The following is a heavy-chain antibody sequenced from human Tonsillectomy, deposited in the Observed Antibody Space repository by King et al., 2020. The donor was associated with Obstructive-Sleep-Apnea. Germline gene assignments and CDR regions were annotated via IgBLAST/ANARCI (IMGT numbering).Heavy chain of an antibody. CDR2: IYYSGST. CDR1: GGAISSSSYY. D-gene: IGHD6-13*01. CDR3: AGTVHSSSWYYYYYGMDV. J-gene: IGHJ6*02. V-gene: IGHV4-39*07. Sequence: QLQESGPGLVKPSETLSLTCTVSGGAISSSSYYWGWIRQPPGKGLEWIGRIYYSGSTYYNPSLKRRVTISVDTSKNQFSLKLSSVTAADTAVYYCAGTVHSSSWYYYYYGMDVWGQGTTVTVSS.